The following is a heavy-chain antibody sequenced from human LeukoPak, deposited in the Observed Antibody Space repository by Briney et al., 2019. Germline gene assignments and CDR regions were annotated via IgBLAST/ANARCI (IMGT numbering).Heavy chain of an antibody. CDR3: ARDLWFDP. Sequence: GGSLRLSCAASGFTFSSHQMNWVRQRPGKGLEWVSYISSGSSTIYYADSVKGRFTVSRDNAKNSLYLQMNSLMAEDTALYYCARDLWFDPWGQGTLVTVSS. CDR1: GFTFSSHQ. V-gene: IGHV3-48*03. CDR2: ISSGSSTI. J-gene: IGHJ5*02.